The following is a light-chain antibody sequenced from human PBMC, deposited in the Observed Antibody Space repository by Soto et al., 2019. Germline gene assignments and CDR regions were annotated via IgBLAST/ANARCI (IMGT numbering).Light chain of an antibody. Sequence: QSVLTQPPSVSGAPGQRVTISCTGSSSNIGAGYDVHWYQQLPGTAPKLLIYGNSNRPSGVPDRFSGSKSGTSASLAITGLQAEDEADYYCQSFDSGLSGSVFGGWTKLTVL. J-gene: IGLJ2*01. CDR1: SSNIGAGYD. V-gene: IGLV1-40*01. CDR3: QSFDSGLSGSV. CDR2: GNS.